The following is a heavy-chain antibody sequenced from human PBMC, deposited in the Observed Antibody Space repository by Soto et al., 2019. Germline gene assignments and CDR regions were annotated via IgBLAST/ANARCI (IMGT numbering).Heavy chain of an antibody. CDR1: GFTFSSYA. D-gene: IGHD5-18*01. V-gene: IGHV3-30-3*01. Sequence: GGSLRLSCAASGFTFSSYAMHWVRQAPGKGLEWVAVISYDGSNKYYADSVKGRFTISRDNSKNTLYLQMNSLRAEDTAVYYCARDYGYSYGYPDYWGQGTLGTVSS. J-gene: IGHJ4*02. CDR3: ARDYGYSYGYPDY. CDR2: ISYDGSNK.